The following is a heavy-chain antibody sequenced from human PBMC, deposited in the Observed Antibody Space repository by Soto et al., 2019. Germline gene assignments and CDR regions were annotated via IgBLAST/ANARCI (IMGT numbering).Heavy chain of an antibody. Sequence: EVQLVQSGAEVKKPGESLRLSCQGSGYRFINYWISWVRQMPGKGLEWVGRIDPRDSYTVYSPSVQGHVTISIDTAINTAFLEWRSLQASDTAMYYCVRHGNGTPFYFDFWGRGTLVPVSS. CDR1: GYRFINYW. CDR3: VRHGNGTPFYFDF. D-gene: IGHD1-1*01. V-gene: IGHV5-10-1*03. CDR2: IDPRDSYT. J-gene: IGHJ4*02.